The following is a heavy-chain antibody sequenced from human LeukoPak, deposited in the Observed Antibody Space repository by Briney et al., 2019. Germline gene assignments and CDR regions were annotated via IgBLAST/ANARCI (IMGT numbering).Heavy chain of an antibody. CDR1: GGTFSSYA. CDR2: IIPILGIA. V-gene: IGHV1-69*04. J-gene: IGHJ4*02. D-gene: IGHD3-10*01. CDR3: ARGGEELDFDY. Sequence: ASVKVSCKASGGTFSSYAISWVRQAPGQGLEWMGRIIPILGIANYAQKFQGRVTITADKSTSTAYMELSSLRSEDTAVYYCARGGEELDFDYWGQGTLVTVSS.